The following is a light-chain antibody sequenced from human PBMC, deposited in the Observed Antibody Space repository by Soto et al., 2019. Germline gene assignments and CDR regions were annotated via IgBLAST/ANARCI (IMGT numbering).Light chain of an antibody. CDR2: DAS. CDR1: HSVTTN. Sequence: DIVLPPSPATLSLSPRERATLSCWASHSVTTNLAWYQQRPGQTPRLLSYDASTRAPGIPARFSGRGSGADFTLTISSLEPEDFAVYYCQQRSDSITVGQGTRLEIK. V-gene: IGKV3-11*01. CDR3: QQRSDSIT. J-gene: IGKJ5*01.